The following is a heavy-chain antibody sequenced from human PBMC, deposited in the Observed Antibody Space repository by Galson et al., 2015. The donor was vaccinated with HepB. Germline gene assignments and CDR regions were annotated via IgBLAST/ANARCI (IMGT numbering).Heavy chain of an antibody. Sequence: SLRLSCAASGFIFSDYYMSWIRQAPGTGPEWVSYITSSGSVIYYADSVKGRFTISRDDAKNSLSLQMNSLRVEDTAVYYCARLLYSSGYIYYAMDVWGQGTTVTVS. CDR1: GFIFSDYY. CDR3: ARLLYSSGYIYYAMDV. D-gene: IGHD2-8*01. V-gene: IGHV3-11*01. CDR2: ITSSGSVI. J-gene: IGHJ6*02.